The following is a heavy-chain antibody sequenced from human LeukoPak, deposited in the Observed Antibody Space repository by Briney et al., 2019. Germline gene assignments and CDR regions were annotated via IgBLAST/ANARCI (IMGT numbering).Heavy chain of an antibody. CDR2: LDPEDGET. V-gene: IGHV1-24*01. Sequence: GASVKVSCKVSGYTHTELSMHWVRQAPGKGLEWKGGLDPEDGETIYAQKFQGRVTMTEDTSTDTAYMELSSLRSEDTAVYYCATGSPSSYPILRYFDWLLNWGQGTLVTVSS. J-gene: IGHJ4*02. CDR3: ATGSPSSYPILRYFDWLLN. CDR1: GYTHTELS. D-gene: IGHD3-9*01.